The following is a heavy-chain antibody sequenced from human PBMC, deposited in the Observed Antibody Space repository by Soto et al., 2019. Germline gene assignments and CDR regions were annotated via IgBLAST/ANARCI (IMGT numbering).Heavy chain of an antibody. D-gene: IGHD3-3*01. V-gene: IGHV2-5*02. CDR2: IYWDDDK. CDR1: GFSLTTSGVG. CDR3: AHRVLRTVFGLVTTTAIYFDF. J-gene: IGHJ4*02. Sequence: QITLNESGPTQVKPRQTLTLTCTSSGFSLTTSGVGVGWIRQSPGKAPEWLALIYWDDDKRYSPSLKSRLTITKDTSKNQVVLTIADLDPADTATYYCAHRVLRTVFGLVTTTAIYFDFWGQGTPVAVSS.